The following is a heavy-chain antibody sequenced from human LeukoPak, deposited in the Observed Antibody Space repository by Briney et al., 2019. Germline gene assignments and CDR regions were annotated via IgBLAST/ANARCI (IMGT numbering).Heavy chain of an antibody. CDR1: GFTFSSYA. J-gene: IGHJ6*03. CDR2: ISGSGGST. D-gene: IGHD3-9*01. V-gene: IGHV3-23*01. CDR3: AKHHYDILTGYYMVYYYYMDV. Sequence: QTGGSLRLSCAASGFTFSSYAMSWVRQAPGKGLEWVSAISGSGGSTYYADSVKGRFTISRDNSKNTLYLQMNSLRAEDTAVYYCAKHHYDILTGYYMVYYYYMDVWGKGTTVTVSS.